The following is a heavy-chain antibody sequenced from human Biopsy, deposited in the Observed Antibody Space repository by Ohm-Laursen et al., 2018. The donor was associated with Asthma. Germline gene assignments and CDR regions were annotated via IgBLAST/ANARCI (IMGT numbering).Heavy chain of an antibody. D-gene: IGHD3-3*02. Sequence: SLRLSCAASGFTFSSNAMHWVRQAPGKGLEWVTVISYDGNNKYYADSVKGRFTISRDNSKNTLYLQMNSLRAEDTAVYYCARTFHFWSPYHAEHYQLWGQGTLATVSS. CDR1: GFTFSSNA. CDR2: ISYDGNNK. CDR3: ARTFHFWSPYHAEHYQL. V-gene: IGHV3-30-3*01. J-gene: IGHJ1*01.